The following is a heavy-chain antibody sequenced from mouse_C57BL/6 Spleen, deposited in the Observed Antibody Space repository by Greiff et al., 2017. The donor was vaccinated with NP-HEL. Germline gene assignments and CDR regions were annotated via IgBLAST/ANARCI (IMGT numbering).Heavy chain of an antibody. CDR1: GFSLTSYG. CDR2: IWRGGST. CDR3: AKGSYSYSKYYYAMDY. D-gene: IGHD2-5*01. V-gene: IGHV2-5*01. J-gene: IGHJ4*01. Sequence: VQLQQSGPGLVQPSQSLSITCTVSGFSLTSYGVHWVRQSPGKGLEWLGVIWRGGSTDYNAAFMSRLSITKDNSKSQVFFKMNSLQADDTAIYYCAKGSYSYSKYYYAMDYWGQGTSVTVSS.